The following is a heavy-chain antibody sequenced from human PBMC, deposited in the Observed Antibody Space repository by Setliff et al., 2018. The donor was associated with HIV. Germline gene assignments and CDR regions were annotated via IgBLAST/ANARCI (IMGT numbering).Heavy chain of an antibody. Sequence: SETLSLTCAVSGYSISSGYYWGWIRQPPGKGLEWIGSIYHSGRTDYNPSLETRATISVDTSKNQFSLRLTSVTAADTAVYYCARRTYPGSYTPYFDYWGQGTLVTVSS. CDR3: ARRTYPGSYTPYFDY. J-gene: IGHJ4*02. D-gene: IGHD3-10*01. V-gene: IGHV4-38-2*01. CDR1: GYSISSGYY. CDR2: IYHSGRT.